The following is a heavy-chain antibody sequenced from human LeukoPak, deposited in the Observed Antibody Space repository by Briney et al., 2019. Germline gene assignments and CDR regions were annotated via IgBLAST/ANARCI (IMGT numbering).Heavy chain of an antibody. CDR3: AKDGWDILTGYSTYYYYYYMDV. Sequence: GGSLRLSCAASGFTFSSYSMNWVRQAPGKGLEWVSSISSNSSYIYYADSVKGRFTISRDNAKNSLYLQMNSLRAEDTAVYYCAKDGWDILTGYSTYYYYYYMDVWGKGTTVTISS. CDR2: ISSNSSYI. V-gene: IGHV3-21*01. CDR1: GFTFSSYS. J-gene: IGHJ6*03. D-gene: IGHD3-9*01.